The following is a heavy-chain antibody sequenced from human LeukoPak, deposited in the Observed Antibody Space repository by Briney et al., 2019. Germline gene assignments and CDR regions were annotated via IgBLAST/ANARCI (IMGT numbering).Heavy chain of an antibody. CDR3: ARETWLAFDY. D-gene: IGHD6-19*01. CDR1: GLIVSSNY. Sequence: GGSLRLSCAASGLIVSSNYMTWVRQAPGKGLEWVSVIYSGGSIYYADSVKGRFTISRDNSRNTLYLQMNSLRAEDTAVYYCARETWLAFDYWGQGTLVTVSS. J-gene: IGHJ4*02. V-gene: IGHV3-53*01. CDR2: IYSGGSI.